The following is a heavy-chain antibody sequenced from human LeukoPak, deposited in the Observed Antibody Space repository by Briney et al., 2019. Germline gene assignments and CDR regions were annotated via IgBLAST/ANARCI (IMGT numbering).Heavy chain of an antibody. Sequence: SETLSLTCTVSGGSISSSGYYWGWSRQPPGKGLEWIGEINHSGSTNYNPSLKSRVTISVDTSKNQFSLKLSSVSAADTAVYYCATATGVAAAGNWFDPWGQGTLVTVSS. J-gene: IGHJ5*02. CDR1: GGSISSSGYY. CDR3: ATATGVAAAGNWFDP. D-gene: IGHD6-13*01. V-gene: IGHV4-39*07. CDR2: INHSGST.